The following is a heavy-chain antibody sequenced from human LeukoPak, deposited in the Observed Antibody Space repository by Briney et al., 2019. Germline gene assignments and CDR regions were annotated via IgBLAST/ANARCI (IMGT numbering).Heavy chain of an antibody. D-gene: IGHD2-2*01. Sequence: PSQTLSLTCTVSGGSISSGGYYWSWIRQPPGKGLEWIGYIYHSGSTYYNPSLKSRVTISVDRSKNQFSLKLSSVTAADTAVYYCTRDGDGYCSSTSCRTDSHDAFDIWGQGTMVTVSS. CDR2: IYHSGST. CDR1: GGSISSGGYY. CDR3: TRDGDGYCSSTSCRTDSHDAFDI. V-gene: IGHV4-30-2*01. J-gene: IGHJ3*02.